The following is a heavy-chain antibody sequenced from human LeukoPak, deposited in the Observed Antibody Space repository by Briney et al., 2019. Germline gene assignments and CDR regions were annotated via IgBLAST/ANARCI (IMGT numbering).Heavy chain of an antibody. D-gene: IGHD1-7*01. V-gene: IGHV3-48*01. Sequence: GGSLRLSCAASGFTFSSYSMNWVRQAPGKGLEWVSYISSSSSTIYYADSVKGRFTISRDNAKNSLYLQMNSLRAEDTAVYYCARPVTGTVARGHAFDIWGQGTMVTVSS. CDR3: ARPVTGTVARGHAFDI. CDR2: ISSSSSTI. CDR1: GFTFSSYS. J-gene: IGHJ3*02.